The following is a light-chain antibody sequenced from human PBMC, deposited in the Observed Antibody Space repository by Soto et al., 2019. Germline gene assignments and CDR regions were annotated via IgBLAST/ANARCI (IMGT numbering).Light chain of an antibody. CDR2: STN. CDR1: SGSVSTSDY. V-gene: IGLV8-61*01. J-gene: IGLJ1*01. CDR3: VLYMGSGINV. Sequence: QTVVTQEPSFSVSPGGTVTLTCGLSSGSVSTSDYPSWYQQTPGQAPRTLIYSTNTRSSGVPDRFSGSILGNKAALAITDAQADDESEYYCVLYMGSGINVFGTGTELTVL.